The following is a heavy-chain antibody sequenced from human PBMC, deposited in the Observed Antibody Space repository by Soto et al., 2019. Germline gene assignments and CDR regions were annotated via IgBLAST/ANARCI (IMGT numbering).Heavy chain of an antibody. CDR1: GFSLSTSAMG. CDR3: AHSRGGGNSPLFDY. V-gene: IGHV2-5*02. CDR2: IYWDDDK. J-gene: IGHJ4*02. Sequence: QITLKESGPTLVKPTQTLTLTCTFSGFSLSTSAMGVGWIRQPPGKALEWLALIYWDDDKRYSPSLKSRLAITKDPSKNQVVLTMTNMDPVDTATYYCAHSRGGGNSPLFDYWGQGTLVTVSS. D-gene: IGHD2-21*02.